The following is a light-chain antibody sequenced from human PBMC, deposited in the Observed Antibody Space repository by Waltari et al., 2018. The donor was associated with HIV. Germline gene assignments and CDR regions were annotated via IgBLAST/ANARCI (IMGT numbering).Light chain of an antibody. Sequence: EVVMTQSPAALSVFPGERVTLSCRASQTVSRDLAWYQQKPGQAPRLLIYGATTRATDIPARFSGIGSGTEFTLTISSLQSEDFAVYYCQHYTNWPLTFGGGTKVEIK. CDR1: QTVSRD. CDR2: GAT. J-gene: IGKJ4*01. CDR3: QHYTNWPLT. V-gene: IGKV3-15*01.